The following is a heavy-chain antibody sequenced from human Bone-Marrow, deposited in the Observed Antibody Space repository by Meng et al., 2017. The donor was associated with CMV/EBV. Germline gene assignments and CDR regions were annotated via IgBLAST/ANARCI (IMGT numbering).Heavy chain of an antibody. CDR1: GGSVSSGSYY. Sequence: SETLSLTCTVSGGSVSSGSYYWSWIRQPPGKGLEWIGEINHSGSTNYNPSLKSRVTISVDTSKNQFSLKLSSVTAADTAVYYCARALYSSSYFDYWGQRTLVTVSS. V-gene: IGHV4-61*01. CDR3: ARALYSSSYFDY. CDR2: INHSGST. D-gene: IGHD6-6*01. J-gene: IGHJ4*02.